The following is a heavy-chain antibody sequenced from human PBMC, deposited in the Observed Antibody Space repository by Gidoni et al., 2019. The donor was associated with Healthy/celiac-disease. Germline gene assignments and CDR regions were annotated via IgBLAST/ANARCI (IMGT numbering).Heavy chain of an antibody. J-gene: IGHJ4*02. Sequence: QVQLQQWGAGLLKPSATLSLTCPVYGGSFSGYYWSWIRQPPGKGLEWIGEINHSGSTNYNPSLKSRVTISVDTSKNQFSLKLSSVTAADTAVYYCARGETHHDYWGQGTLVTVSS. V-gene: IGHV4-34*01. CDR1: GGSFSGYY. CDR2: INHSGST. CDR3: ARGETHHDY.